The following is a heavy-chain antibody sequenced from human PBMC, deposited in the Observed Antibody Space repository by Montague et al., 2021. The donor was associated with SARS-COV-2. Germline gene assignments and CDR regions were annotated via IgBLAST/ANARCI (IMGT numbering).Heavy chain of an antibody. CDR2: INHSGST. Sequence: SETLSLTCAVYGGSFSGYYWSWIRQPPGKGLEWIGEINHSGSTNYNPSLKSRVTISVDTSENQFSLNLRSMTAADTAVYYCARHPQHWGQGTLVTVSS. CDR3: ARHPQH. V-gene: IGHV4-34*01. CDR1: GGSFSGYY. J-gene: IGHJ1*01.